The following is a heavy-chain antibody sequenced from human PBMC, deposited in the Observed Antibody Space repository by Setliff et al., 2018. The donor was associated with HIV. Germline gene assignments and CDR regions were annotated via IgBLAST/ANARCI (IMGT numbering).Heavy chain of an antibody. V-gene: IGHV4-34*01. CDR3: ARGRHYYGSGSYYPLAY. CDR2: INHSGGT. Sequence: TSETLSLTCAVYGGPFSGYYWSWIRQPPGKGLEWIGGINHSGGTNYNPSLNSRVTISVDSSKNQFSLKLSSVTAADTAVYYCARGRHYYGSGSYYPLAYWGQGTLVTVSS. D-gene: IGHD3-10*01. CDR1: GGPFSGYY. J-gene: IGHJ4*02.